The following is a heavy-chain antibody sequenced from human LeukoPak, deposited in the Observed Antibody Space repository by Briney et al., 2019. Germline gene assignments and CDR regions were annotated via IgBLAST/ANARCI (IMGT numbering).Heavy chain of an antibody. CDR3: AKSQDGGRLFHFDY. V-gene: IGHV3-23*01. CDR2: ISGSGGST. D-gene: IGHD1-26*01. Sequence: PGGSLRLSCAASGFTFSSYAMSWVRQARGKGLEGVSGISGSGGSTYSADSVKGRFTISRDNSKNTLYLQMNSLRAEDTAVYFCAKSQDGGRLFHFDYWGQGTLVTVSS. CDR1: GFTFSSYA. J-gene: IGHJ4*02.